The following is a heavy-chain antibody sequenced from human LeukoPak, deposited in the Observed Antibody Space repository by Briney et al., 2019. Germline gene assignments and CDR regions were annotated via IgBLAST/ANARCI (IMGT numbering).Heavy chain of an antibody. CDR2: LYYSGST. D-gene: IGHD2-2*01. Sequence: SETQSLPYSVPGGSICSISGKCVRQPPGRGLEWIGNLYYSGSTNYNPSLKSRVTMSVDTSKNQLSLTLSSVTAADTALCYGASLVVFAPAINADYWGQGTLVTVSS. J-gene: IGHJ4*02. V-gene: IGHV4-59*08. CDR1: GGSICSIS. CDR3: ASLVVFAPAINADY.